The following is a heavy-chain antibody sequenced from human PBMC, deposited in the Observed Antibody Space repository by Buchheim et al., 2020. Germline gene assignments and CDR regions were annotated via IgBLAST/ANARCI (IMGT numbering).Heavy chain of an antibody. Sequence: QVQLVESGGGVVQPGRSLRLSCAASGFTFSSYAMHWVRQAPGKGLEWVAVISYDGSNKYHADSVKGRFTISRDNSKNTLYLQVNSLRAYDTAVYYCARGKVLGSGGCEDYFGYWGQGTL. J-gene: IGHJ4*02. V-gene: IGHV3-30-3*01. CDR1: GFTFSSYA. CDR2: ISYDGSNK. D-gene: IGHD6-19*01. CDR3: ARGKVLGSGGCEDYFGY.